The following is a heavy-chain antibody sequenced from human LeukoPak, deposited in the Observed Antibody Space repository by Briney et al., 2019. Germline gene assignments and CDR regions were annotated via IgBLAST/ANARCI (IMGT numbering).Heavy chain of an antibody. CDR1: GFTFSSYG. Sequence: GGSLRLSCAASGFTFSSYGMHWVRQAPGKGLGWVAFIRYDGSNKYYADSVKGRFTISRDNSKNTLYLQMNSLRAEDTAVYYCAKRDHCTNGVCSVGYWGQGTLVTVSS. V-gene: IGHV3-30*02. D-gene: IGHD2-8*01. CDR3: AKRDHCTNGVCSVGY. J-gene: IGHJ4*02. CDR2: IRYDGSNK.